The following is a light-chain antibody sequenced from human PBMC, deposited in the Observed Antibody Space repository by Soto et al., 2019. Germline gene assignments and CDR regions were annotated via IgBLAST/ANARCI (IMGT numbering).Light chain of an antibody. V-gene: IGLV1-40*01. CDR3: QSYDSSLSVV. J-gene: IGLJ2*01. CDR2: GNS. Sequence: QSVLTQPPSVSGAPGQRVTISCTGSSSNIGAGYDVHWYQQLPGTAPKLLIYGNSNRPSGVPDRFSGSKSGTSASLAITGLQAEHEADYYCQSYDSSLSVVFGGGTKLNVL. CDR1: SSNIGAGYD.